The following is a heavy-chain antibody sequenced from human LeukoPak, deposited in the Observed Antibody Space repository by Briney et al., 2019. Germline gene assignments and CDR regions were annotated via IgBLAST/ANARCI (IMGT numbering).Heavy chain of an antibody. CDR3: ARGAPYTYYYYMDV. D-gene: IGHD2-2*02. CDR1: GGSISSGSCY. CDR2: IYTSGST. J-gene: IGHJ6*03. V-gene: IGHV4-61*02. Sequence: PSETLSLTCTVSGGSISSGSCYWSWIRQPAGKGLEGIGRIYTSGSTNYNPSLKSRVTISVDTSKNQFSLKLSSVTAADTAVYYCARGAPYTYYYYMDVWGKGTTVTVSS.